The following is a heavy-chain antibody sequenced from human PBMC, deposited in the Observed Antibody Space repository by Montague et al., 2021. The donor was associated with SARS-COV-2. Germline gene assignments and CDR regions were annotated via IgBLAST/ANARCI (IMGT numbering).Heavy chain of an antibody. CDR1: GYSISTGYY. CDR3: PKVAGSHDTFDI. CDR2: IHHSGST. J-gene: IGHJ3*02. V-gene: IGHV4-38-2*02. Sequence: SETLSLTCTVSGYSISTGYYWGWIRQPPGKGLEWIGTIHHSGSTYFNPSLKSRVTISVDTSKNQFSLNLGSVPAADTAVYYCPKVAGSHDTFDIWGRGTMVTVST. D-gene: IGHD6-19*01.